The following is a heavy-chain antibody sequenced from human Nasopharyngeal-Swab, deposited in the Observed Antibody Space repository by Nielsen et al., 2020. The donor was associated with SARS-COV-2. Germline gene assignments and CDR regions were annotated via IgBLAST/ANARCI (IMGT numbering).Heavy chain of an antibody. CDR2: VNPNSGDT. CDR3: VRDDGGVPGIPETGPPGAF. J-gene: IGHJ4*02. D-gene: IGHD6-13*01. V-gene: IGHV1-2*06. Sequence: WVRQAPGQGLEWMGRVNPNSGDTIYAQEFQGRVTTTGDTSIGTAYMELRRLISDDTAVYYCVRDDGGVPGIPETGPPGAFWGQGTLVTVSS.